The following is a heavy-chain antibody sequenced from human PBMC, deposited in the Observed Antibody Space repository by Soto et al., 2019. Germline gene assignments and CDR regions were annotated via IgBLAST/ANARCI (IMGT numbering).Heavy chain of an antibody. V-gene: IGHV3-48*03. Sequence: PGGSLRLSCAASGFTFSSYEMNWVRQAPGKGLEWVSYISSSGSTIYYADSVKGRFTISRDNAKNSLYLQMNSLRAEDTAVYYCARIVGYCSSTSCYGVGWFDPWGQGTLVTVSS. D-gene: IGHD2-2*03. CDR1: GFTFSSYE. CDR3: ARIVGYCSSTSCYGVGWFDP. CDR2: ISSSGSTI. J-gene: IGHJ5*02.